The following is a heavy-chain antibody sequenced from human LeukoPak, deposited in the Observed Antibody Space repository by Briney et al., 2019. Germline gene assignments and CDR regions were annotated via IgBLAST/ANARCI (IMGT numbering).Heavy chain of an antibody. CDR3: ARATAAGTAGDWFDP. CDR2: IYYSGST. Sequence: SETLSLTCTVSGSSISSGDYYWSWIRQPPGKGLEWIGYIYYSGSTYYNPSLKSRVTISVDTSKNQFSLKLSSVTAADTAVYYCARATAAGTAGDWFDPWGQGTLVTVSS. J-gene: IGHJ5*02. CDR1: GSSISSGDYY. V-gene: IGHV4-30-4*01. D-gene: IGHD6-13*01.